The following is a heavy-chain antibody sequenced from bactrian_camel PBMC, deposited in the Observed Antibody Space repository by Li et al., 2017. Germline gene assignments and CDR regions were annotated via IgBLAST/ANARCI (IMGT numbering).Heavy chain of an antibody. CDR3: AAGVFWYRDGGWTGCREYTY. CDR2: IDSAGTT. CDR1: GNLYSPSC. Sequence: QLVESGGGSVQAGGSLRLSCTLSGNLYSPSCIGWFRQAPLNERQVVAGIDSAGTTTYADSVKGRFTISRDNAKDILYLQMNNLKPEDTAMYYCAAGVFWYRDGGWTGCREYTYWGQGTQVTVS. V-gene: IGHV3S53*01. D-gene: IGHD3*01. J-gene: IGHJ4*01.